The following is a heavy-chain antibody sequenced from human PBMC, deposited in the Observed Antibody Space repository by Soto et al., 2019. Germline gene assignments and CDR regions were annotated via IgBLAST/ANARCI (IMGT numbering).Heavy chain of an antibody. D-gene: IGHD1-1*01. Sequence: PSGTLSLTCTVSGGSISSYYWSWIRQPPGKGLEWIGYIYYSGSTNYNPSLKSRVTISVDTSKNQFSLKLSSVTAADTAVYYCARVGANGTGTPRYYYMDVWGKGTTVTVSS. CDR3: ARVGANGTGTPRYYYMDV. CDR1: GGSISSYY. J-gene: IGHJ6*03. CDR2: IYYSGST. V-gene: IGHV4-59*01.